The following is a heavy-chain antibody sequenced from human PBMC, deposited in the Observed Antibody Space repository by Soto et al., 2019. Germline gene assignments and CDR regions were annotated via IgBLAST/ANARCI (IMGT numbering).Heavy chain of an antibody. CDR1: GFTFSSYA. V-gene: IGHV3-23*01. CDR2: ISGSGGST. Sequence: GGSLRLSCAASGFTFSSYAMSWVRQAPGKGLEWVSAISGSGGSTYSADSVKGRFTISRDNSKNTLYLQMNSLRAEDTAVYYCAKVTTFMVRGVIAFDYWGQGTLVTVSS. CDR3: AKVTTFMVRGVIAFDY. J-gene: IGHJ4*02. D-gene: IGHD3-10*01.